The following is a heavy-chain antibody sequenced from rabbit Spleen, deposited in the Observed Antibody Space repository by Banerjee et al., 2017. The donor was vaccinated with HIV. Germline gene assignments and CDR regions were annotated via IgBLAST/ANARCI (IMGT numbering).Heavy chain of an antibody. CDR1: GFSFGDRDV. Sequence: QEQLVESGGGLVQPTGSLTLTCKASGFSFGDRDVMCWVRQAPGKGLESIACIYGGSGGSTWYASWAKGRFTISKTSSTTVTLQLTSLTAADTATYFCARGSAAMTMVITGFYFNLWGQGTLVTVS. V-gene: IGHV1S45*01. CDR3: ARGSAAMTMVITGFYFNL. J-gene: IGHJ4*01. CDR2: IYGGSGGST. D-gene: IGHD2-1*01.